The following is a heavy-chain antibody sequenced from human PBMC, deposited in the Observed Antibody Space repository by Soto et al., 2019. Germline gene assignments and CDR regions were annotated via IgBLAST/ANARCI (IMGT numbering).Heavy chain of an antibody. CDR1: GYISGHYG. CDR3: ARDGDQWDQRFCDN. CDR2: ISAHRGHT. V-gene: IGHV1-18*01. Sequence: QVQLVQSAPELTKPGASVKVSCRVSGYISGHYGISWVRLRPGQGLEWMGWISAHRGHTNYAHKFRGRVTMTTVPSTATVSMALTNLLSDDASIHFCARDGDQWDQRFCDNWGQGTLVTVSS. D-gene: IGHD1-26*01. J-gene: IGHJ4*02.